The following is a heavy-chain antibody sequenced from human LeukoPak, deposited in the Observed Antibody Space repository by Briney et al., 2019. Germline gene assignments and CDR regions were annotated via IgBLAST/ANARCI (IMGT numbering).Heavy chain of an antibody. CDR1: GYTFIDYY. V-gene: IGHV1-2*02. J-gene: IGHJ4*02. CDR3: ARVEKLMPEFEF. CDR2: INPNSGAT. D-gene: IGHD2-2*01. Sequence: GASVKVSCKSSGYTFIDYYIHWVRQAPGQGLEWMGWINPNSGATKYAQKFQGRVSMTRDTSINTAYMDLTNLRSDDTAIFYCARVEKLMPEFEFWGQGTLVTVSS.